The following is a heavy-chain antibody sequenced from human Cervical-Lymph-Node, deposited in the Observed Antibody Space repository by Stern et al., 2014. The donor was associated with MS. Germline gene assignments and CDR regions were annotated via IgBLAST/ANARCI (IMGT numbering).Heavy chain of an antibody. CDR1: GSTFSRYS. J-gene: IGHJ3*02. Sequence: EVQLEESGGGLAQPGGSLRLTCAASGSTFSRYSMNWVRQAPGKGLQCVSYISTSSRTIYYADSVKGRFTISRDNAKNSLYLLMNSLRAEDTAVYYCATARSSSAVDAFDIWGQGTMVTVSS. CDR3: ATARSSSAVDAFDI. V-gene: IGHV3-48*01. CDR2: ISTSSRTI. D-gene: IGHD6-19*01.